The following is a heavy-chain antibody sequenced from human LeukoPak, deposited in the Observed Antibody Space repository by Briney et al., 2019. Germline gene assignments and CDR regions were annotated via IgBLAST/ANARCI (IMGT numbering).Heavy chain of an antibody. J-gene: IGHJ6*03. CDR2: IYSVGST. Sequence: GGSLRLSCAASGFTVSSNYMSWVRQAPGKGLEWVSVIYSVGSTYYADSVKGRFTISRDNSKNTLYLQMNSLRAEDMAVYYCAREFAARDYYYYYYMDVWGKGTPVTVSS. CDR1: GFTVSSNY. D-gene: IGHD2-15*01. CDR3: AREFAARDYYYYYYMDV. V-gene: IGHV3-53*01.